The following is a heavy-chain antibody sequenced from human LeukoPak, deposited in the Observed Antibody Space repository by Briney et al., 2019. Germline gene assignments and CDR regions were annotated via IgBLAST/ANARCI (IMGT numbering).Heavy chain of an antibody. CDR3: ARYTMVRGVLSPSDY. J-gene: IGHJ4*02. CDR2: IYPSGST. D-gene: IGHD3-10*01. Sequence: KPSETLSLICTVSGGSISSGFYYWSWIRQPAGKGLEWIGRIYPSGSTNYNPSLKSRVTISVDTSKNQFSLKLSSVTAADTAVYYCARYTMVRGVLSPSDYWGQGTLVTASS. CDR1: GGSISSGFYY. V-gene: IGHV4-61*02.